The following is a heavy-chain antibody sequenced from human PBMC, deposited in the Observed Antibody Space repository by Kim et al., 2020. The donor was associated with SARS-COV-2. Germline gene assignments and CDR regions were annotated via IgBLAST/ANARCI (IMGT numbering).Heavy chain of an antibody. CDR2: IYYSGST. CDR3: ARLRATVTKGQGIDY. V-gene: IGHV4-39*01. J-gene: IGHJ4*02. Sequence: SETLSLTCTVSGGSISSSSYYWGWIRQPPGKGLEWIGSIYYSGSTYYNPSLKSRVTISVHTSKNQFSLRLSSVTAAETAVYYCARLRATVTKGQGIDYWGQGTLVTVSS. CDR1: GGSISSSSYY. D-gene: IGHD4-17*01.